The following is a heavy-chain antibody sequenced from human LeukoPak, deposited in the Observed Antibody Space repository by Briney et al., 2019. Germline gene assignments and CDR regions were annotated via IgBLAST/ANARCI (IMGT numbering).Heavy chain of an antibody. Sequence: PGKSLRLSCAASGFTFSNYAMHWVRQAPGKGLEWVSLISSGGTYEYYADSVKGRFTISRDNSKNTLYLQLNSLRAEDTAAYYCARDSTYYYDSGSSGPHYFDNWGQGTLVTVSS. J-gene: IGHJ4*02. CDR1: GFTFSNYA. CDR2: ISSGGTYE. V-gene: IGHV3-30*01. CDR3: ARDSTYYYDSGSSGPHYFDN. D-gene: IGHD3-10*01.